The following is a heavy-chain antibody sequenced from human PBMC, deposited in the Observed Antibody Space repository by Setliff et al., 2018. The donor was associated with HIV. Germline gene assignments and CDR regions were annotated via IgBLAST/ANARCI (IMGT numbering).Heavy chain of an antibody. J-gene: IGHJ4*02. CDR1: GLTFSNYW. Sequence: GGSLRLSCAASGLTFSNYWMHWVRQAPGKGLEWVSRIDSDGSDTNYADSVRGRFTISRDNAKNTVYLQLTSLRAEDTAVYYCARDSYTSPDYWGQGTLVTVS. V-gene: IGHV3-74*01. CDR3: ARDSYTSPDY. CDR2: IDSDGSDT. D-gene: IGHD6-13*01.